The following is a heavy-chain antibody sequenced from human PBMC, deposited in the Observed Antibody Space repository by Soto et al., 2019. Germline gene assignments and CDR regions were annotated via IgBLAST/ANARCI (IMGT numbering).Heavy chain of an antibody. CDR1: GGTFSSYT. CDR2: IIPILGIA. CDR3: ARGDYYDSSGYLG. V-gene: IGHV1-69*02. J-gene: IGHJ4*02. D-gene: IGHD3-22*01. Sequence: QVQLVQSGAEVKKPGSSVKVSCKASGGTFSSYTISWVRQAPGQGLEWMGRIIPILGIANYAQKFQGRVTITAAKSTNTAYVELSSLRSEDTAVYYCARGDYYDSSGYLGWVQGTLVTVSS.